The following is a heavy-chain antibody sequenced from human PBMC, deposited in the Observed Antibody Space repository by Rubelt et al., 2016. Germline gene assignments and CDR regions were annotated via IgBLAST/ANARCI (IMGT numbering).Heavy chain of an antibody. V-gene: IGHV4-34*01. CDR3: ARVGPSNMFDY. Sequence: QVQLQQWGAGLLKPSETLSLTCAVYGGSFSGYYWSWIRQHPGKGLEWIGYIYYSGSTYYNPSPRSRVTISVETSKNQFSLKLSSVTAADTAVYYCARVGPSNMFDYWGQGTLVTVSS. J-gene: IGHJ4*02. CDR2: IYYSGST. CDR1: GGSFSGYY. D-gene: IGHD4-11*01.